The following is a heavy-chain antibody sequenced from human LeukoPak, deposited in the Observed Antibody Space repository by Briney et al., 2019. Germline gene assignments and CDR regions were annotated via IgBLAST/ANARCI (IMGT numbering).Heavy chain of an antibody. D-gene: IGHD1-20*01. CDR1: GGSISSGGYY. V-gene: IGHV4-31*03. CDR2: IYYSGST. Sequence: SSQTLSLTCTVSGGSISSGGYYWSWIRQHPGKGLEWIGYIYYSGSTYYNPSLKSRVTISVDTSKNQFSLKLSSATAADTAVYYCARTMPHITGNVFDYWGQGTLVTVSS. CDR3: ARTMPHITGNVFDY. J-gene: IGHJ4*02.